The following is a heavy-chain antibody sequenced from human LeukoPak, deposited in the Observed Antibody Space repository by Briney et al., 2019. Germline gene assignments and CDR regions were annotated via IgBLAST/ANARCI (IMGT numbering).Heavy chain of an antibody. D-gene: IGHD1-1*01. Sequence: GGSLRLSCVASGFTFSSYWMHWVRQPPGKGLEWVSVIYGGPTAFYADSVKDRFTISRDNPKNTLNLQMNSLRAEDTAVYYCAREIGQLGGALDIWGQGAMVTVSS. J-gene: IGHJ3*02. CDR3: AREIGQLGGALDI. CDR2: IYGGPTA. V-gene: IGHV3-53*01. CDR1: GFTFSSYW.